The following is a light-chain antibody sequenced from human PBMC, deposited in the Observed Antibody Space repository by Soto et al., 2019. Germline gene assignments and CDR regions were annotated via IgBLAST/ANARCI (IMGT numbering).Light chain of an antibody. CDR2: AAS. CDR1: PPIDTS. V-gene: IGKV1-39*01. J-gene: IGKJ3*01. CDR3: QQSYSSPFT. Sequence: DIQMTQAPSSPSASVGDRVTITCRASPPIDTSLNWYQQKPGNAPRLLIYAASSLQSGVPLRFSCSGSGTDFTLTISSLQPEDFATYYCQQSYSSPFTFGPGTTVDIK.